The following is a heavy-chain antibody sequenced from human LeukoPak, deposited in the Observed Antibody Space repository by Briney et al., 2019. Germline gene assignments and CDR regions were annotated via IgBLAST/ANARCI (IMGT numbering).Heavy chain of an antibody. V-gene: IGHV3-53*01. CDR3: AGGHSSGYYSNAYDV. D-gene: IGHD3-22*01. J-gene: IGHJ3*01. CDR2: IFGGGNT. Sequence: PGGSLRLSCAASGFNFSSNYMNWVRQAPGKGLEWVSGIFGGGNTFYADSVKGRFVISRDNSKNTLYLQMNTLRAEDTAVYYCAGGHSSGYYSNAYDVWGQRTMVTVSS. CDR1: GFNFSSNY.